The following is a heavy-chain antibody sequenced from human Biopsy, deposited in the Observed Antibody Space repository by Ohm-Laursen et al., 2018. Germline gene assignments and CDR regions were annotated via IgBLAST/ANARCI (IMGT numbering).Heavy chain of an antibody. V-gene: IGHV1-24*01. Sequence: ASVKVSCKVSGHAATEFSMHWVRQAPGKGLEWMGGFAPENGKTIYAQKFQGRVTMTEETSTDTAYMELSSLRSEDTAVYYCAADINVWNVNYWGQGTQVTVSS. CDR2: FAPENGKT. CDR1: GHAATEFS. D-gene: IGHD1-1*01. J-gene: IGHJ4*02. CDR3: AADINVWNVNY.